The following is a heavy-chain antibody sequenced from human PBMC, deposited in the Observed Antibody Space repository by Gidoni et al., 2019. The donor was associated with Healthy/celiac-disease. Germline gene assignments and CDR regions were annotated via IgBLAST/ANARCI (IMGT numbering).Heavy chain of an antibody. CDR3: AKDIWQYSSSWYYAFDI. CDR1: GFTFDDYA. J-gene: IGHJ3*02. D-gene: IGHD6-13*01. V-gene: IGHV3-9*01. CDR2: ISWNSGSI. Sequence: EVQLVESGGGLVQPGRSLRLSCAASGFTFDDYAMHWVRQAPGKGLEWVSGISWNSGSIGYADSVKGRFTISRDNAKNSLYLQMNSLRAEDTALYYCAKDIWQYSSSWYYAFDIWGQGTMVTVSS.